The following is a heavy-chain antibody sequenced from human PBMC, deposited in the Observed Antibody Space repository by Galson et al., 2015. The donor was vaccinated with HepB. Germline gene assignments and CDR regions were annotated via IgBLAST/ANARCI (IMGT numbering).Heavy chain of an antibody. CDR3: AKDPYGGNPPDAFDI. CDR1: GFTFSSYG. D-gene: IGHD4-23*01. Sequence: SLRLSCAASGFTFSSYGMHWVRQAPGKGLEWVAVISYDGSNKYYADSVKGRFTISRDNSKNTLYLQMNSLRAGDTAVYYCAKDPYGGNPPDAFDIWGQGTMVTVSS. V-gene: IGHV3-30*18. CDR2: ISYDGSNK. J-gene: IGHJ3*02.